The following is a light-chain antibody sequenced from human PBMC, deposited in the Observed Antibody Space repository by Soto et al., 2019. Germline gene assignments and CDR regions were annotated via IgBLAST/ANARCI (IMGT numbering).Light chain of an antibody. CDR1: QSVLYSSNNKNY. V-gene: IGKV4-1*01. CDR3: QQYYSTPYT. J-gene: IGKJ2*01. Sequence: DIVMTQSPDSLAVSLGERATINCKSSQSVLYSSNNKNYLAWYQQKPGQPPKMIIYWASTRESGVPDRFSGSGSGTDFTLTISSLQAEDVAFYYCQQYYSTPYTFGQGTKLEIK. CDR2: WAS.